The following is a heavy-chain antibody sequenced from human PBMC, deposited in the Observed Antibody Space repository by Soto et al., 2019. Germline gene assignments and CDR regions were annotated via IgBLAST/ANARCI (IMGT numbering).Heavy chain of an antibody. CDR2: IYYSGST. CDR3: ARDTSSGWPDY. CDR1: GGSISSYY. Sequence: QVQLQESGPGLVKPSETLSLTCTVSGGSISSYYWSWIRQPPGKGLEWIGYIYYSGSTNYNPSLKSRVTISVDTSKNQFSLKLSSVTDADTAVYYCARDTSSGWPDYWGQGTLVTVSS. D-gene: IGHD6-19*01. J-gene: IGHJ4*02. V-gene: IGHV4-59*01.